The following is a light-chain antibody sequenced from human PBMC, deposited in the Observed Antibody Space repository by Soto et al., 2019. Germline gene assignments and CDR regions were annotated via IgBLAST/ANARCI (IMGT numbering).Light chain of an antibody. CDR3: SSYTSSSILEDVV. Sequence: QSALTQAASVSGSPGQSITISCTGTSSDVGGYNYVSWYQQHPGKAPKLMIYDVSNRPSGVSNRFSGSKSGNTASLTISGLQAEDEADYYCSSYTSSSILEDVVFGGGTKVTVL. CDR2: DVS. V-gene: IGLV2-14*01. CDR1: SSDVGGYNY. J-gene: IGLJ2*01.